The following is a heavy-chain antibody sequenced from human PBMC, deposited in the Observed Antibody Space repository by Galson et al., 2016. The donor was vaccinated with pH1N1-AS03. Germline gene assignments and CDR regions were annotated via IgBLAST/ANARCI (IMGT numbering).Heavy chain of an antibody. Sequence: SVKVSCKASGYTFTTYDINWVRQAAGQGLEWMGWMTPNNGNTGYAQRFQGRVTMTRNTSISTAYMELSGLQSEATAVYYCARSFLGESDDWGQGTLVIVSS. CDR2: MTPNNGNT. D-gene: IGHD3-16*01. V-gene: IGHV1-8*01. CDR3: ARSFLGESDD. J-gene: IGHJ4*02. CDR1: GYTFTTYD.